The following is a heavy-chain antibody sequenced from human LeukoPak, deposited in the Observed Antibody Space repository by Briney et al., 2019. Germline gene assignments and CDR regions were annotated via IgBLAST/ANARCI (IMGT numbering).Heavy chain of an antibody. CDR1: GYSFTSNY. V-gene: IGHV1-46*01. CDR3: ARDLPPGYFDY. CDR2: INPSGGST. Sequence: ASVKVSCKASGYSFTSNYMHWVRQAPGQGLEWMGIINPSGGSTSYAQKFQGRVTMTRDTSTSTVYMELSSLRSEDTAVYYCARDLPPGYFDYWGQGTLVTVSS. D-gene: IGHD5/OR15-5a*01. J-gene: IGHJ4*02.